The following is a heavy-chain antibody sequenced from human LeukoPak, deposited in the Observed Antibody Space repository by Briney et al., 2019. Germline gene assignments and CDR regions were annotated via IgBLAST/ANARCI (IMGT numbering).Heavy chain of an antibody. V-gene: IGHV3-23*01. CDR1: GFPFSSYA. Sequence: SGGSLRLSCVVSGFPFSSYAMSWVRQAPGKGLEWVSGISGSGDDTYYAASVKGRFTVSRDNSKNTLYLQMNSLRAEDTAVYYCAKSSILSPRLDYWGQGTLVTVSS. CDR3: AKSSILSPRLDY. CDR2: ISGSGDDT. J-gene: IGHJ4*02. D-gene: IGHD3-9*01.